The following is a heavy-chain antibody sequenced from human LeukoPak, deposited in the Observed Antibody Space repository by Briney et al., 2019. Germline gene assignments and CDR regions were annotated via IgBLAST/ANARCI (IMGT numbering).Heavy chain of an antibody. V-gene: IGHV4-34*10. CDR1: GGSLRGHY. J-gene: IGHJ6*03. CDR3: ARQLATEDDFWGISRTHYHYMDV. CDR2: INHSGTT. Sequence: PSETLSLTCDVSGGSLRGHYWSWVRQSPGKGLEWIGQINHSGTTHYNPSLKSRVIISMDTSQSRFFLTLMSVTAADTALYFCARQLATEDDFWGISRTHYHYMDVWDKGTTVSISS. D-gene: IGHD3-3*01.